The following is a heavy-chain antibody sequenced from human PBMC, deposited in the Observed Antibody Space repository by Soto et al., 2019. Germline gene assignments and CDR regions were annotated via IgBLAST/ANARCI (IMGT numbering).Heavy chain of an antibody. CDR2: IIPIFGTA. D-gene: IGHD6-13*01. Sequence: SVKVSCKASGGTFSSYAISWVRQAPGQGLEWMGGIIPIFGTANYAQKFQGRVTITADESTSTAYMELSSLRSEDTAVYYCARWGQQLNPRLSSFDYWGQGTLVTVSS. CDR3: ARWGQQLNPRLSSFDY. J-gene: IGHJ4*02. V-gene: IGHV1-69*13. CDR1: GGTFSSYA.